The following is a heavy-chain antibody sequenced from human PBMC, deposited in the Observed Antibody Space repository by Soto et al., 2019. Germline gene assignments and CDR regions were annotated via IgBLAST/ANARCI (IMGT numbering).Heavy chain of an antibody. Sequence: PGGSLRLSCAASGFTFSGSDMYWVRQASGKGLEWVGRIKSKANNYATEYAASVKGRFTISRDDSKNTAYLQMNSLKTEDTAVYYCLVRIPVERWVDYWGQGTLVTVSS. CDR2: IKSKANNYAT. J-gene: IGHJ4*02. CDR3: LVRIPVERWVDY. V-gene: IGHV3-73*01. CDR1: GFTFSGSD. D-gene: IGHD3-16*01.